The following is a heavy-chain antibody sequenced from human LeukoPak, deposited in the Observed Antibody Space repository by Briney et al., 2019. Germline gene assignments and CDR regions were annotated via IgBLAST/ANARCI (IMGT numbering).Heavy chain of an antibody. D-gene: IGHD6-13*01. Sequence: AGSLRLSCAASGFTFNTFWMSWGRQTPGKGLEWVANIREDGTKKYYVDSVKGRFTISRDNAENSLYLQMNSLRAEDTAVYYCARDAAGYDLWGQGTLVTVSS. CDR1: GFTFNTFW. CDR3: ARDAAGYDL. J-gene: IGHJ5*02. V-gene: IGHV3-7*01. CDR2: IREDGTKK.